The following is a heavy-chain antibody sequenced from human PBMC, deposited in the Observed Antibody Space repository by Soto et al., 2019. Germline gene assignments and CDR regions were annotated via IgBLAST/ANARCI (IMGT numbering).Heavy chain of an antibody. CDR2: INHSGST. Sequence: TLSLTCAVYGGSFSGYYWSWIRQPPGKGLEWIGEINHSGSTNYNPSPKSRVTISVDTSKNQFSLKLSSVTAADTAVYYCAREYQLTYYYYYGMDVWGQGTTVTVSS. V-gene: IGHV4-34*01. D-gene: IGHD2-2*01. J-gene: IGHJ6*02. CDR3: AREYQLTYYYYYGMDV. CDR1: GGSFSGYY.